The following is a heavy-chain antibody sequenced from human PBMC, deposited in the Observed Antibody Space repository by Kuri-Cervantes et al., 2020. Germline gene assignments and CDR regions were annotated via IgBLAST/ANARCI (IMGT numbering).Heavy chain of an antibody. D-gene: IGHD2-2*01. CDR2: INHSGNT. CDR3: ARADPDCSSASCYLPSGRHYYYYYMDV. Sequence: SQTLSLTCGVSGGSFSGYYWTWIRQPPGKGLEWIGEINHSGNTNYNPSLKSRVTISLDMSKNQFSLKLTSVTAADTALYYCARADPDCSSASCYLPSGRHYYYYYMDVWGKGTTVTVSS. CDR1: GGSFSGYY. J-gene: IGHJ6*03. V-gene: IGHV4-34*01.